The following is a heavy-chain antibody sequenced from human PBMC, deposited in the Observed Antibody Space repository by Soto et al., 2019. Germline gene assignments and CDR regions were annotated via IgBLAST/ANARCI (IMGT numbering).Heavy chain of an antibody. CDR3: AKDSATFGRFDY. Sequence: EVQLLESGGGLVQPGGSLRLSCAASGFTFSIYGMSWVRQPPGKGLEWVSTITKSGDSIYYADSVEGRFTISRDNSKNTLYLQMSSLTAEDTAVYYCAKDSATFGRFDYWGQGILVTVSS. CDR2: ITKSGDSI. J-gene: IGHJ4*02. V-gene: IGHV3-23*01. CDR1: GFTFSIYG. D-gene: IGHD3-3*01.